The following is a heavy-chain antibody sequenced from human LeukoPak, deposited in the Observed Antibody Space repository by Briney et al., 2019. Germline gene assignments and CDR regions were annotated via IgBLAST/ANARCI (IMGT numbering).Heavy chain of an antibody. CDR3: ASFMTPNRQLLHDY. Sequence: SVKISCKASGGTFSSYAISWVRQAPGQGLEWMGGIIPIFGTANYAQKFQGRVTITADESTSTAYMELSSLRSEDTAVYYCASFMTPNRQLLHDYWGQGTLVTVST. CDR2: IIPIFGTA. J-gene: IGHJ4*02. D-gene: IGHD2-2*01. CDR1: GGTFSSYA. V-gene: IGHV1-69*13.